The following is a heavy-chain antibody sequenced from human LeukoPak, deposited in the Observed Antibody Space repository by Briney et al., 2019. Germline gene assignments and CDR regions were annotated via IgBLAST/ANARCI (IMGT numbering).Heavy chain of an antibody. Sequence: SETLSLTCTVSGGSISSGDYYWSWIRQPPGKGLEWIGYIYYSGSTYYNPSLKSRVTISVDTSKNQFSLKLSPVTAADTAVYYCARGQPYYDFWSGKGGFDYWGQGTLVTVSS. D-gene: IGHD3-3*01. CDR2: IYYSGST. CDR3: ARGQPYYDFWSGKGGFDY. V-gene: IGHV4-30-4*08. J-gene: IGHJ4*02. CDR1: GGSISSGDYY.